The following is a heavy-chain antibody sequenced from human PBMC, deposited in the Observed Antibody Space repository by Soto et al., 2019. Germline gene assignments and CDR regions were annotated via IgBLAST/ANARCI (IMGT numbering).Heavy chain of an antibody. J-gene: IGHJ6*02. V-gene: IGHV4-34*01. Sequence: SETLSLTCGVYGGSFSDYYWSWIRQPPGKGLEWIGEINHSGSTNYNPSLKSRVTISVGTSKNQFSLKLSSVTAADTAVYYCARGPRGCTNGVCYTGRYYYYGMDVWGQGTTVT. CDR1: GGSFSDYY. CDR3: ARGPRGCTNGVCYTGRYYYYGMDV. CDR2: INHSGST. D-gene: IGHD2-8*01.